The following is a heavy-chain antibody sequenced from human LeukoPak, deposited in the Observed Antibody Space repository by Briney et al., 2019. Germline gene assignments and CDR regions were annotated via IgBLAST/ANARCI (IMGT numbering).Heavy chain of an antibody. CDR2: IYSGGSI. V-gene: IGHV3-53*01. D-gene: IGHD3-10*01. CDR3: ATDPRNGGY. Sequence: GGSLRLSCAASGFTVSSSYMSWVRQAPGKGLEWVSGIYSGGSIYYGDPAKGRFTVSRDNSKNTLYLQMNSLRAEDTAVYYCATDPRNGGYWGQGTLVTVSS. J-gene: IGHJ4*02. CDR1: GFTVSSSY.